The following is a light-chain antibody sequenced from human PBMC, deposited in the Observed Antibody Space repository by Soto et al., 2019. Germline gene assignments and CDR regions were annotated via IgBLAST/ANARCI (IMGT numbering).Light chain of an antibody. CDR2: SAS. Sequence: EIVLTQSPGTLSLSPGESATLSCRASQSVTSSFLAWYQQKPGQAPRLLIYSASHRATGIPDRFSGSESGTDFTLTISRLEPEDFAVYYCQQYGDSRWTFGQGTKVDIK. CDR1: QSVTSSF. J-gene: IGKJ1*01. CDR3: QQYGDSRWT. V-gene: IGKV3-20*01.